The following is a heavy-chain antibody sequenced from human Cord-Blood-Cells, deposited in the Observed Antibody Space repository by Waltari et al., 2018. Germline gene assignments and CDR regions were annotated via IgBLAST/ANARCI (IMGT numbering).Heavy chain of an antibody. D-gene: IGHD5-12*01. J-gene: IGHJ4*02. V-gene: IGHV4-34*01. Sequence: QVQLQQWGAGRLKPSETLSLTCAAYGGSFSGYYRSWTRHPTGKGLEWIGEINHSGSTNYNPSLKSRVTISVDTSKNQFSLKLSSVTAADTAVYYCARGLRGDRDIVATIDYWGQGTLVTVSS. CDR3: ARGLRGDRDIVATIDY. CDR1: GGSFSGYY. CDR2: INHSGST.